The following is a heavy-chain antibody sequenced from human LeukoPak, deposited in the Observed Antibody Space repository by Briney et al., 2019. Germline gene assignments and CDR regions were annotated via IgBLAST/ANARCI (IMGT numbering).Heavy chain of an antibody. CDR2: INPNSGGT. V-gene: IGHV1-2*02. CDR1: GYTFTGYY. CDR3: AREPATAMNWFDP. D-gene: IGHD2-2*01. J-gene: IGHJ5*02. Sequence: ASVKVSCKASGYTFTGYYMYWVRQAPGQGLEWMGWINPNSGGTNYAQKFQGRVTMTRDTSISTAYMELSRLRSDDTAVYYCAREPATAMNWFDPWGQGTLVTVSS.